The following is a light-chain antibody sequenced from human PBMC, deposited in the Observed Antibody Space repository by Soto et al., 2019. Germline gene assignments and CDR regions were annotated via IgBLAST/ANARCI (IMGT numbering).Light chain of an antibody. J-gene: IGLJ1*01. CDR3: LSYAGRSTRV. V-gene: IGLV2-11*01. CDR2: DVT. CDR1: SSDVGGYNY. Sequence: QSALTQPRSVSGSPGQSVTISCTGTSSDVGGYNYVSWYQQHPGKAPKLMIYDVTKRPSGAPDRFSGSKSGNTASLTISGLHADDEADYYCLSYAGRSTRVFGTGTKLTVL.